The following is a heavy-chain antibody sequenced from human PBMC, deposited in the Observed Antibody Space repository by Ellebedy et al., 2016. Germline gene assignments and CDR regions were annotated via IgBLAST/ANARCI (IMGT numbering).Heavy chain of an antibody. CDR1: GYTFTSYD. Sequence: ASVKVSCKASGYTFTSYDINWVRQATGQGLEWMGWMNPNSGNTGYSQRFKGRVTMTRNTSISTAYMELSSLRSEDTAVYYCARRRDGGDRFWGYWGQGTLVIVSS. J-gene: IGHJ4*02. D-gene: IGHD2-21*02. V-gene: IGHV1-8*01. CDR3: ARRRDGGDRFWGY. CDR2: MNPNSGNT.